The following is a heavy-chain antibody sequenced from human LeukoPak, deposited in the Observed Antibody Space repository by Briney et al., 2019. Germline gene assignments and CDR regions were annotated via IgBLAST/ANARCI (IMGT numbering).Heavy chain of an antibody. CDR3: ASLAQKIVATEFFLVRPSYYFDY. J-gene: IGHJ4*02. D-gene: IGHD5-12*01. V-gene: IGHV4-34*01. CDR2: INHSGST. Sequence: PGGSLRLSCAASGFTFSSSAMSWVRQAPGKGLEWIGEINHSGSTNYNPSLKSRVTISVDTSKNQFSLKLSSVTAADTAVYYCASLAQKIVATEFFLVRPSYYFDYWGQGTLVTVSS. CDR1: GFTFSSSA.